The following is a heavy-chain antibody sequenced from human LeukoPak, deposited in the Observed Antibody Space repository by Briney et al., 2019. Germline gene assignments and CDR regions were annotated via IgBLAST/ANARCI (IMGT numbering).Heavy chain of an antibody. CDR3: ASTALYQCSSTSCPYDY. J-gene: IGHJ4*02. CDR2: IIPIFGTA. D-gene: IGHD2-2*01. V-gene: IGHV1-69*01. Sequence: GSSVKVSCKASGGTFSSYAISWVRQAPGQGLEWMGGIIPIFGTANYAQKFQGRVTITADESTSTAYMELSSLRSEDTAVYYCASTALYQCSSTSCPYDYWGQGTLVTVSS. CDR1: GGTFSSYA.